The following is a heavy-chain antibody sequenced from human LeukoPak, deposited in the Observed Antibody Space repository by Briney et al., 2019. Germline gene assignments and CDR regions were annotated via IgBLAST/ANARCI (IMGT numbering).Heavy chain of an antibody. CDR2: FYHSGST. D-gene: IGHD5-12*01. CDR1: GYSISSGYY. V-gene: IGHV4-38-2*02. J-gene: IGHJ5*02. CDR3: ARVVATILHWFDP. Sequence: SESLSLTCTVSGYSISSGYYWGWIRQPPGKGLEWIGSFYHSGSTYYNPSLKSRVTISVDTSKNHFSLKLSSVTAADTAVYYCARVVATILHWFDPWGQGTLVTVSS.